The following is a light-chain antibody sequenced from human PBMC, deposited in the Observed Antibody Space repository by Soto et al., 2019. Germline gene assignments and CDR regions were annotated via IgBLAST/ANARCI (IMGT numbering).Light chain of an antibody. CDR3: QQYNNWPLT. V-gene: IGKV3-15*01. CDR1: QSISSN. J-gene: IGKJ4*01. Sequence: EIVMTQSPATLSVSPGERATLSCRASQSISSNLAWYQQKPGQAPRLLIYDASTRATGIPATFSGSGSGTEFTLTISSLQSEDFADYYWQQYNNWPLTFGGGTKVEIK. CDR2: DAS.